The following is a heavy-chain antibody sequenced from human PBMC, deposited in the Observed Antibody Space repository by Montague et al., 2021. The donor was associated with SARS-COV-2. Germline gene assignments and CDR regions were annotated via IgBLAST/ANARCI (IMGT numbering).Heavy chain of an antibody. CDR3: ARVSSNWSDAFDV. CDR2: ISSGGTTI. D-gene: IGHD6-13*01. J-gene: IGHJ3*01. Sequence: SLRLSCAASGFTFSDHYMSWFRQAPGKGLEWLSYISSGGTTIFYADSVKGRLTISRDNAENSLYLQVNSLRGEDTAVYYCARVSSNWSDAFDVWGQGTMVTVSS. V-gene: IGHV3-11*01. CDR1: GFTFSDHY.